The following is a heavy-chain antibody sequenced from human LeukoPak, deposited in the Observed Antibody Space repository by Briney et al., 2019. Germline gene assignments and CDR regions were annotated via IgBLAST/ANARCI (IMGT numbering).Heavy chain of an antibody. V-gene: IGHV4-59*01. CDR3: ARDKGLRVYDY. CDR1: GGSFSGYY. CDR2: IYYSGST. D-gene: IGHD4-17*01. Sequence: PSETLSLTCAVYGGSFSGYYWSWIRQPPGKGLEWIGYIYYSGSTNYNPSLKSRVTISVDTSKNQFSLKLSSVTAADTAVYYCARDKGLRVYDYWGQGTLVTVSS. J-gene: IGHJ4*02.